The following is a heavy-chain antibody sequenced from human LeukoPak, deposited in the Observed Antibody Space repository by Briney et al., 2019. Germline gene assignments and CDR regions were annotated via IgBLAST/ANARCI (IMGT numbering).Heavy chain of an antibody. V-gene: IGHV3-72*01. D-gene: IGHD3-10*01. J-gene: IGHJ3*02. CDR3: ARGKYYYGSGSYIDAFDI. CDR2: TTNKANTYTT. CDR1: GFTFSDHY. Sequence: PGGSLRLSCAASGFTFSDHYMDWLRQAPEKGLEWVGRTTNKANTYTTGYAASVKGRFTISGDDSKNTLYLQMNSLKTEDTAVYYCARGKYYYGSGSYIDAFDIWGQGTMVTVSS.